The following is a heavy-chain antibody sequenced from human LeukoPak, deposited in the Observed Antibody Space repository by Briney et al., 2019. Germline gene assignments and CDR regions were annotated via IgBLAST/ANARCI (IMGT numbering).Heavy chain of an antibody. D-gene: IGHD2-2*01. J-gene: IGHJ4*02. V-gene: IGHV3-21*01. CDR3: ARDPGGFHCSSTSCPPDY. CDR2: ISSSSSYI. Sequence: GGSLRLSCAASGFTFSDYYMSWIRQAPGKGLEWISSISSSSSYIYYADSVKGRFTISRDNAKNSLYLQMNSLRAEDTAVYYCARDPGGFHCSSTSCPPDYWGQGTLVTVSS. CDR1: GFTFSDYY.